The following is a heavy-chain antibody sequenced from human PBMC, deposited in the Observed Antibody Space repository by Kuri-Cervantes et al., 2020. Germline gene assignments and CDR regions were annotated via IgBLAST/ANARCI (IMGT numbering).Heavy chain of an antibody. V-gene: IGHV1-2*02. CDR3: ARSYCSGGSCYFRELGSGFDY. CDR2: MNPNSGGT. D-gene: IGHD2-15*01. J-gene: IGHJ4*02. Sequence: ASVKVSCKASGYTFTSYDINWVRQATGQGLEWMGWMNPNSGGTNYAQKFQGRVTMTRDTSISTAYMELSRLRSDDTAVYYCARSYCSGGSCYFRELGSGFDYWGQGTLVTVSS. CDR1: GYTFTSYD.